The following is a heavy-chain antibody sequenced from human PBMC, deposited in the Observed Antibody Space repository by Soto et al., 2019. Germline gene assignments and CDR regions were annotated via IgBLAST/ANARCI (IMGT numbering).Heavy chain of an antibody. CDR1: GFTFSSYA. Sequence: GGSLRLSCAASGFTFSSYAMSWVRQAPGKGLEWVSAISGSGGSTYYADSVKGRFTISRDNSKNTLYLQMNSLRAEDTAVYYCAKDLRAPGYCTNGVCYANDYWGQGTLVTVSS. D-gene: IGHD2-8*01. CDR3: AKDLRAPGYCTNGVCYANDY. V-gene: IGHV3-23*01. J-gene: IGHJ4*02. CDR2: ISGSGGST.